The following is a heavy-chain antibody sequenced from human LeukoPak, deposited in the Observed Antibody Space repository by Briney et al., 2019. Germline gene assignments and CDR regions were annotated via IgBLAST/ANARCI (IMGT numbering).Heavy chain of an antibody. V-gene: IGHV4-59*01. J-gene: IGHJ4*02. Sequence: SETLSLTCTVSGGSISSYYWSWIRQPPGKGLEWIGYIYYSGSTNYNPSLKSRVTISVDTSKNQFSLKLSSVTAANTAVYYCASGLGIRFFDYWGQGTLVTVSS. CDR1: GGSISSYY. CDR2: IYYSGST. CDR3: ASGLGIRFFDY. D-gene: IGHD3/OR15-3a*01.